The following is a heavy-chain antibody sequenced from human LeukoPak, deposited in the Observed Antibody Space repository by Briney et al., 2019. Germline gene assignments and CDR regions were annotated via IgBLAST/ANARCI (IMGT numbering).Heavy chain of an antibody. CDR1: GGSISSYY. J-gene: IGHJ5*02. CDR3: ARTAVDCSGGSCYKPTVWFDP. Sequence: SETLSLTCTVSGGSISSYYWSWIRQPPGKGLEWIGYIYYSGSTNYNPSLKSRVTVSVDTSKNQFSLKLSSVTAADTAVYYCARTAVDCSGGSCYKPTVWFDPWGQGTLVTVSS. V-gene: IGHV4-59*01. D-gene: IGHD2-15*01. CDR2: IYYSGST.